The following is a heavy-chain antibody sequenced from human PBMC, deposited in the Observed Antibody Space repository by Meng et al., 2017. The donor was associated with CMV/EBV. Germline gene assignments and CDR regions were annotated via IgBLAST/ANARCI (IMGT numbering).Heavy chain of an antibody. CDR1: GGSISSYY. Sequence: ESLKISCTVSGGSISSYYRSWIRQPPGKGLEWIGYIYYSGSTNYNPSLKSRVTISVDTSKNQFSLKLSYVTAADTAVYYCARESGARFLEWLHFDYWGQGTLVTVSS. V-gene: IGHV4-59*01. CDR3: ARESGARFLEWLHFDY. J-gene: IGHJ4*02. D-gene: IGHD3-3*01. CDR2: IYYSGST.